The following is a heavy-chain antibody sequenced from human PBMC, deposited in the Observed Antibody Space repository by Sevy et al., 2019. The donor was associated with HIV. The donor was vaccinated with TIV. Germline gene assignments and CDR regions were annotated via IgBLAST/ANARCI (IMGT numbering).Heavy chain of an antibody. Sequence: SETLSLTCTVSGGSISSSSYYWGWIRQSPGRGLEWMGRIAFTGNTFYNPSLESRVTMSVDTSKNEFSLMLTSVTASDTAVFYCARIRIVAPSRGSFDSWGQGTLVTVSS. CDR3: ARIRIVAPSRGSFDS. CDR2: IAFTGNT. V-gene: IGHV4-39*01. CDR1: GGSISSSSYY. J-gene: IGHJ5*01. D-gene: IGHD5-12*01.